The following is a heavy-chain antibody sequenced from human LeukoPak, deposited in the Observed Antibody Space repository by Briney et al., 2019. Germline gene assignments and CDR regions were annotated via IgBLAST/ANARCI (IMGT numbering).Heavy chain of an antibody. Sequence: GGTLRLSCAASGFTFSNYAMNWVRQAPGKGLEWVSAISGSGGSTYYADSVKGRFTISRDNSKNTLFLQMNSLRAEDAAVYYCAKPARTDYTDYWGQGALVTVSS. CDR2: ISGSGGST. V-gene: IGHV3-23*01. CDR1: GFTFSNYA. D-gene: IGHD1-14*01. J-gene: IGHJ4*02. CDR3: AKPARTDYTDY.